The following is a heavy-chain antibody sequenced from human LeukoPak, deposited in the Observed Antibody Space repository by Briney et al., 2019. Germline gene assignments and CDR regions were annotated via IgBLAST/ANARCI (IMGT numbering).Heavy chain of an antibody. J-gene: IGHJ4*02. CDR2: IYYSGST. V-gene: IGHV4-59*01. Sequence: SETLSLTCTVSGGSISSYYWSWIRPPAGKGLEWIGYIYYSGSTNYNHSLKSRVTISVYTSKNQFSLKLSSVTAADTAVYYCARAARLQLGLDYWGQGTLVTVSS. D-gene: IGHD1-1*01. CDR1: GGSISSYY. CDR3: ARAARLQLGLDY.